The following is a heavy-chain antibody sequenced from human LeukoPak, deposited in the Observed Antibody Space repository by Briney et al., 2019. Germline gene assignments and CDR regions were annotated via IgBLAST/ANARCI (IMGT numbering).Heavy chain of an antibody. D-gene: IGHD3-22*01. J-gene: IGHJ1*01. CDR1: GFTFSSYE. CDR3: ARARSDYDSSGYYRFEYFQH. Sequence: GGSLRLSCAASGFTFSSYEMNWVRQAPGKGLEWVSYISSSGSTIYYADSVKGRFTISRDNAKNSLYLQMNSLRAEDTAVYYCARARSDYDSSGYYRFEYFQHWGQGTLVTVSS. CDR2: ISSSGSTI. V-gene: IGHV3-48*03.